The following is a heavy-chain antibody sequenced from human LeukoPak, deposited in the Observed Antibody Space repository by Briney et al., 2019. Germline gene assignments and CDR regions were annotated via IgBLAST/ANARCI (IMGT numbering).Heavy chain of an antibody. J-gene: IGHJ4*02. D-gene: IGHD3-10*01. CDR1: GFTFNYYW. V-gene: IGHV3-7*01. CDR2: IQQDGSEK. CDR3: ARVRKLRTRGVMDPLDY. Sequence: TGGSLRLSCAASGFTFNYYWLTWVRQAPGKGLEWAANIQQDGSEKYYVDSVKGRFIISRDNAKNSLYLQMNSLRAEDTAVYYCARVRKLRTRGVMDPLDYWGQGTLVTVSS.